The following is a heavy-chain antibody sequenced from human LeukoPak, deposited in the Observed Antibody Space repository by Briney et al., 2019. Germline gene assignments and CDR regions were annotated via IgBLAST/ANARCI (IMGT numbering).Heavy chain of an antibody. V-gene: IGHV3-21*01. CDR2: ISSSSSYI. CDR3: ASETGTTGAFDI. CDR1: GFTFSSYS. Sequence: PGGSLRLSCAASGFTFSSYSMNWVRQAPGKGLEWVSSISSSSSYIYYADSVKGRFTISRDNAKNSLYLQMNSLRAEDTAVYYCASETGTTGAFDIWGQGTMVTVSS. D-gene: IGHD1-1*01. J-gene: IGHJ3*02.